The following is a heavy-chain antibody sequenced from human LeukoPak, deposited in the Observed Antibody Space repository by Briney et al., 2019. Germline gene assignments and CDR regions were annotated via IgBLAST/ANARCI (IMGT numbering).Heavy chain of an antibody. CDR2: ISSNGGST. CDR3: VKVSGDFYFDY. V-gene: IGHV3-64D*09. Sequence: GGSLRLSCAASGFTFSSYAMSWVRQAPGKGLEYVSAISSNGGSTYYADSVKDRFTISRDNSKNTLYLQMSSLRAEDTAVYLSVKVSGDFYFDYWGQGTLVTVSS. J-gene: IGHJ4*02. D-gene: IGHD7-27*01. CDR1: GFTFSSYA.